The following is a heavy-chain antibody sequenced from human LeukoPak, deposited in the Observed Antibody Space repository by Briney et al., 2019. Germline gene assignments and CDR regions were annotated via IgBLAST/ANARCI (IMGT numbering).Heavy chain of an antibody. CDR2: IYTSGST. D-gene: IGHD6-19*01. Sequence: SETLSLTCAVSGGSISNYYWYWIRQPAGKGLEWIGRIYTSGSTDYNPSLKSRIIISVDTSKRQFSLKLSAVTAADTAVYYCTRAGRHHSGDDYWGQGTLVTVSS. V-gene: IGHV4-4*07. J-gene: IGHJ4*02. CDR3: TRAGRHHSGDDY. CDR1: GGSISNYY.